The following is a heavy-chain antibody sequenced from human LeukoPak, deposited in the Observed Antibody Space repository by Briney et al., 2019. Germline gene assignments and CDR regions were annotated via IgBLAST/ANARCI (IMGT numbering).Heavy chain of an antibody. CDR2: ISGSGGST. Sequence: GGSLRLSCAASGFTFSSYAMSWVRQAPGKGLEWVSAISGSGGSTYYADSVKGRFTISRDNSKNTLYLQMNSLRAEDTAVYYCARCSGSPRFWYFDLWGRGTLVTVSS. CDR3: ARCSGSPRFWYFDL. CDR1: GFTFSSYA. V-gene: IGHV3-23*01. J-gene: IGHJ2*01. D-gene: IGHD1-26*01.